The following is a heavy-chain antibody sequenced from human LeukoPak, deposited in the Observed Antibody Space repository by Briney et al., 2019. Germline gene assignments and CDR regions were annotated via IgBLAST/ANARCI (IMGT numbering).Heavy chain of an antibody. V-gene: IGHV4-4*02. D-gene: IGHD3-22*01. J-gene: IGHJ4*02. CDR3: ALYYYDSSGYPSRPIDY. Sequence: PSETLSLTCAVSGGSISNSNWWSWVRQPPGKGLEWIGEIYHSGSTNYNPSLKSRVTISVDTSKNQFSLKLSSVTAADTAVYYCALYYYDSSGYPSRPIDYWGQGTLVTVSS. CDR2: IYHSGST. CDR1: GGSISNSNW.